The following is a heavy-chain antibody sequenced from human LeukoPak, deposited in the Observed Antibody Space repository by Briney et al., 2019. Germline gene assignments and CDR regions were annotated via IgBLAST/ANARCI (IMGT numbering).Heavy chain of an antibody. J-gene: IGHJ4*02. CDR3: TPDYTSGWYYFDY. CDR2: IKSKTDGGTT. CDR1: GFTFSNAW. Sequence: PGGSLRLSCAASGFTFSNAWMSWVRQAPGKGLEWVGRIKSKTDGGTTDYAAPVKGRFTISRDDSKNTLYLQMNSLKTEDTAVYYCTPDYTSGWYYFDYGGQGTLVTVSS. D-gene: IGHD6-19*01. V-gene: IGHV3-15*01.